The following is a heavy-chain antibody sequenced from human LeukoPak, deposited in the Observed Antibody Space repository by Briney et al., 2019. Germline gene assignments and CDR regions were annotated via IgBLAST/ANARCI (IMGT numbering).Heavy chain of an antibody. V-gene: IGHV3-23*01. Sequence: GGSLRLSCAASGFTFSSYSMNWVRQAPGKGLEWVSTISGSGGSTYYADSVKGRFTISRDNSKNTLYLQMSRLRAEDTAVYYCAKESTVTPGNVNWFDTWGQGTLVTVSS. CDR1: GFTFSSYS. CDR3: AKESTVTPGNVNWFDT. CDR2: ISGSGGST. D-gene: IGHD4-17*01. J-gene: IGHJ5*02.